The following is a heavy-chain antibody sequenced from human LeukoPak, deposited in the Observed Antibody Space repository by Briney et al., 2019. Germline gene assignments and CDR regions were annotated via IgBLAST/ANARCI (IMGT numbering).Heavy chain of an antibody. D-gene: IGHD3-9*01. V-gene: IGHV4-4*07. Sequence: SETLSLTCTVSGGSISSYYWSWIRQPAGKGLEWIGRIYTSGSTNYNPSLKSRVTMSVDTSKNQFSLKLSSVTAADTAVYYRARGVGTFRGVFYYFDYWGQGTLVTVSS. J-gene: IGHJ4*02. CDR1: GGSISSYY. CDR2: IYTSGST. CDR3: ARGVGTFRGVFYYFDY.